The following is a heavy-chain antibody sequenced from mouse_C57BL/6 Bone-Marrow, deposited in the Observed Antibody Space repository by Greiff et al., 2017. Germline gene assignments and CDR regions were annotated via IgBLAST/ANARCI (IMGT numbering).Heavy chain of an antibody. CDR3: ARSGGYFDV. D-gene: IGHD3-1*01. CDR2: INPNNGGT. V-gene: IGHV1-18*01. CDR1: GYTFTDYN. Sequence: VQLQQSGPELVKPGASVKIPCKASGYTFTDYNMDWVKQSHGKSLEWIGDINPNNGGTIYNQKFKGKATLTVAKSSSTAYMELRSLTSEDTAVYYCARSGGYFDVWGAGTTVTVSS. J-gene: IGHJ1*01.